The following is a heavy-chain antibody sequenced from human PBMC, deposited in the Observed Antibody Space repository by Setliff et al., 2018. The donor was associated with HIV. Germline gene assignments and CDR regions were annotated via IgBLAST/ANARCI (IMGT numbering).Heavy chain of an antibody. CDR3: ASVTMVRLIGVYHMDV. CDR2: IYHTGST. Sequence: SETLSLTCAVSGGSINGSSWWSWVRQPPGKGLEWIGEIYHTGSTIYNPSLKSRVTISVDKSNNRFSLKMNYVTAADAAVYYCASVTMVRLIGVYHMDVWGNGTPVTVSS. J-gene: IGHJ6*03. V-gene: IGHV4-4*02. CDR1: GGSINGSSW. D-gene: IGHD3-10*01.